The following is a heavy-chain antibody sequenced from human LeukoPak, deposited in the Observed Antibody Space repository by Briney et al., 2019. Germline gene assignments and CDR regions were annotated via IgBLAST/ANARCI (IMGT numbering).Heavy chain of an antibody. Sequence: GGSLRLSCAASGFTFSHYLMHWVRQAPGKGLVWASRINSDESNTNSYADSVKGRFIISRDNAKNTLYLQMNSLRAEDTAVYFCGRGGNGIDIWGQGTTVIVSS. CDR1: GFTFSHYL. D-gene: IGHD2-8*01. J-gene: IGHJ3*02. CDR3: GRGGNGIDI. V-gene: IGHV3-74*01. CDR2: INSDESNT.